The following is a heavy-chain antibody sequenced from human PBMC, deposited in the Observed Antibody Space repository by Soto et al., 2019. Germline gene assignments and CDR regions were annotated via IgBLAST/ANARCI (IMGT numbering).Heavy chain of an antibody. CDR1: GGSISSGGYY. CDR2: IYYSGST. CDR3: ASYGHSISWWEPYYYYGMDV. Sequence: SETLSLTCTVSGGSISSGGYYWSWIRQPPGKGLEWIGYIYYSGSTNYNPSLKSRVTISVDTSKNQFSLKLSSVTAADTAVYYCASYGHSISWWEPYYYYGMDVSGQGTTVTVSS. V-gene: IGHV4-61*08. J-gene: IGHJ6*02. D-gene: IGHD6-13*01.